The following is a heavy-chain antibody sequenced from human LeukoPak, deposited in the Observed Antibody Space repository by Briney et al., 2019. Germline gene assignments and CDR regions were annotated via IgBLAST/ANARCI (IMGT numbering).Heavy chain of an antibody. V-gene: IGHV1-69*13. J-gene: IGHJ5*02. Sequence: SVKVSCKASGGTFSSYAISWVRQAPGQGLEWMGGIIPIFGTANYAQKFQGRVTITADESTSTAYMELSSLRSEDTAVYYCARGGGIGVVNWFDPWGQGTLVTVSS. CDR1: GGTFSSYA. D-gene: IGHD6-19*01. CDR2: IIPIFGTA. CDR3: ARGGGIGVVNWFDP.